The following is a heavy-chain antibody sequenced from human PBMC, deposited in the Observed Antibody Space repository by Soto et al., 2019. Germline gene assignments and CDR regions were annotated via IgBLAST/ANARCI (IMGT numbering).Heavy chain of an antibody. V-gene: IGHV3-21*01. Sequence: GGSLRLSCAASGFTFSSYSMNWVRQAPGKGLEWVSSISSSSSYIYYADSVKGRFTISRDNAKNSLYLQMNSLRAEDTAVYYCARDNLDSSSAGDVDYWGQGTLVTVSS. CDR2: ISSSSSYI. D-gene: IGHD6-6*01. CDR1: GFTFSSYS. CDR3: ARDNLDSSSAGDVDY. J-gene: IGHJ4*02.